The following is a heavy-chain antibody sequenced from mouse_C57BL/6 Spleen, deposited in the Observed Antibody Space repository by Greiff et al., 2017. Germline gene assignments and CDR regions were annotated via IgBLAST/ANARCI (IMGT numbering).Heavy chain of an antibody. CDR3: ARLNWDGTRYYAMDY. D-gene: IGHD4-1*01. CDR2: FHPYNDDT. V-gene: IGHV1-47*01. CDR1: GYTFTTYP. Sequence: QVQLQQSGAELVKPGASVNMSCKASGYTFTTYPIEWMKQNHGKSLEWIGNFHPYNDDTKYNEKFKGKATLTVEKSSSTVYLELSRLTSDDSAVYYCARLNWDGTRYYAMDYWGQGTSVTVSS. J-gene: IGHJ4*01.